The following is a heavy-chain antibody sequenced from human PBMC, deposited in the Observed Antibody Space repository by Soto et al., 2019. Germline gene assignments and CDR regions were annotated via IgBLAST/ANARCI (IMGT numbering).Heavy chain of an antibody. CDR1: GYFLTTFW. V-gene: IGHV5-51*01. D-gene: IGHD3-22*01. CDR2: IYPGDSDT. Sequence: GESLKISCKGSGYFLTTFWIGWVRQKPGKGLEWMGIIYPGDSDTRYSPSFQGQVTISADKSISTAYLQWSSLKASDTAKYYCARLNSYYDRIGTNQYYYYGMDVWGQGTTVTVSS. CDR3: ARLNSYYDRIGTNQYYYYGMDV. J-gene: IGHJ6*02.